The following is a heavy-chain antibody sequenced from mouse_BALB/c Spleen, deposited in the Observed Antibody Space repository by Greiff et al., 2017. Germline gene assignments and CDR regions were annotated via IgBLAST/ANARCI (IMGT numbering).Heavy chain of an antibody. CDR3: SRPYGKPPYWYFDV. Sequence: EVHLVESGGGLVQPGGSLKLSCAASGFDFSRYWMSWVRQAPGKGLEWIGEINPDSSTINYTPSLKDKFIISRDNAKNTLYLQMSKVRTEDTALFYCSRPYGKPPYWYFDVWGAGTTVTVSS. CDR1: GFDFSRYW. J-gene: IGHJ1*01. CDR2: INPDSSTI. V-gene: IGHV4-1*02. D-gene: IGHD2-10*02.